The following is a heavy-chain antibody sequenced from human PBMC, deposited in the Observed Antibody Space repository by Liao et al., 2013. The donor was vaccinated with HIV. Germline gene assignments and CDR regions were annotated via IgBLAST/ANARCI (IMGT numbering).Heavy chain of an antibody. CDR3: ASVRVHLWSALDY. D-gene: IGHD3-10*01. J-gene: IGHJ4*02. CDR2: IYYSGST. Sequence: QVQLQESGPGLVKPSETLSLTCTVSGGSISSYYWSWIRQPPGKGLEWIGYIYYSGSTNYNPSLKSRVTISVDTSKNQFSLKLSSVTAADTAVYYCASVRVHLWSALDYVGPREPWSTVSS. CDR1: GGSISSYY. V-gene: IGHV4-59*01.